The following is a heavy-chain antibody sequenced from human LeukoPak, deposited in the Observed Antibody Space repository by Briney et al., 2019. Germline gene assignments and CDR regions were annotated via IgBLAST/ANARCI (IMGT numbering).Heavy chain of an antibody. CDR1: GFTFSSYA. J-gene: IGHJ6*02. V-gene: IGHV3-23*01. CDR2: ISGSGGRT. CDR3: AKDIAAAAGPLHYYGMDV. Sequence: GGSLRLSCAASGFTFSSYAMSWVRQAPGKGLEWVSVISGSGGRTYYADSVKGRFTISRDNSKNTLYLQMTSLRAEDTAVYCCAKDIAAAAGPLHYYGMDVWGQGTTVTVSS. D-gene: IGHD6-13*01.